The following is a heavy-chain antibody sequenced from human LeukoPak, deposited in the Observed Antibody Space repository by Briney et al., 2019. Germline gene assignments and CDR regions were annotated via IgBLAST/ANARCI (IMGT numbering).Heavy chain of an antibody. CDR3: ANRHESRYFDY. CDR1: GFTFSHYD. J-gene: IGHJ4*02. D-gene: IGHD3-9*01. Sequence: GGSLTLSCAASGFTFSHYDILWVRQAPGTGLEWVAIVSSEEGHRYYIDAVRGRFTISRDNSKSTVYLQMNSLRTEDTAVYYCANRHESRYFDYRGQGTLVIVSS. CDR2: VSSEEGHR. V-gene: IGHV3-30*18.